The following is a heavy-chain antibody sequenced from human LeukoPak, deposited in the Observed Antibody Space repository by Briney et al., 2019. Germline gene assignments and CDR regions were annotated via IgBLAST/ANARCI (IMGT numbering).Heavy chain of an antibody. V-gene: IGHV3-30*04. CDR1: GFTFSSYA. D-gene: IGHD2-2*01. J-gene: IGHJ4*02. CDR3: ANGPVPAAPL. Sequence: GGSLRLSCAASGFTFSSYAMHWVRQAPGKGLEWVAVISYDGSNKYYADSVKGRFTISRDNSKNTLYLQMNSLRAEDTAVYYCANGPVPAAPLWGQGTLVTVSS. CDR2: ISYDGSNK.